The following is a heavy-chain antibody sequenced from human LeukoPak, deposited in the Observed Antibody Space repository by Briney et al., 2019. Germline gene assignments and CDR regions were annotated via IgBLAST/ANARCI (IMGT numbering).Heavy chain of an antibody. Sequence: ASVEVSCKASGYTFTSYYMHWVRQAPGQGLEWMGIINPSGGSTSYAQKFQGRVTMTRDTSTSTVYMELSSLRSEDTAVYYCARSAPMVRGVILSDYWGQGTLVTVSS. CDR3: ARSAPMVRGVILSDY. CDR2: INPSGGST. D-gene: IGHD3-10*01. J-gene: IGHJ4*02. V-gene: IGHV1-46*01. CDR1: GYTFTSYY.